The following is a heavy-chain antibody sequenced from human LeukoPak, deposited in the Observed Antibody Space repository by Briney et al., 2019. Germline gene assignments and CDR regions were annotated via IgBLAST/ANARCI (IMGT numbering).Heavy chain of an antibody. D-gene: IGHD6-19*01. CDR3: ARGPYLAVAGTGPYFDY. CDR1: GYTFTSYG. V-gene: IGHV1-18*01. J-gene: IGHJ4*02. Sequence: ASVKVSCKASGYTFTSYGISWVRQAPGQGLEWMGWISAYNGNTNYAQKLQGRVTMTTGTSTSTAYMELRSLRSDDTAVYYCARGPYLAVAGTGPYFDYWGQGTLVTVSS. CDR2: ISAYNGNT.